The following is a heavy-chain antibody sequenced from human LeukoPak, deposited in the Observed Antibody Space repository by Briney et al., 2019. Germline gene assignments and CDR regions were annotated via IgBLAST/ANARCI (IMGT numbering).Heavy chain of an antibody. CDR3: ARASSSSRFDY. J-gene: IGHJ4*02. D-gene: IGHD6-6*01. Sequence: SETLSPTCTVSGYSISSGYYWGWIRQPPGKGLEWIGSIYHSGSTYYNPSLKSRVTISVDTSKNQFSLKLSSVTAADTAVYYCARASSSSRFDYWGQGTLVTVSS. CDR1: GYSISSGYY. CDR2: IYHSGST. V-gene: IGHV4-38-2*02.